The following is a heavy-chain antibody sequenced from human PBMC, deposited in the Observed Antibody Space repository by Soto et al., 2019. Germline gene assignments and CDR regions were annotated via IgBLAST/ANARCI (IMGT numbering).Heavy chain of an antibody. D-gene: IGHD5-12*01. CDR1: GGTFNNYP. V-gene: IGHV1-69*13. CDR3: ARGRGYSGDDHYYYFDMDV. J-gene: IGHJ6*02. Sequence: SVKVSCKASGGTFNNYPITWVRQAPGEGLEWMGGSIPIFGTANYAQKFQGRVTISVDESTSTAYMEMSSLRSEETAVYYCARGRGYSGDDHYYYFDMDVRGQGTTVTVSS. CDR2: SIPIFGTA.